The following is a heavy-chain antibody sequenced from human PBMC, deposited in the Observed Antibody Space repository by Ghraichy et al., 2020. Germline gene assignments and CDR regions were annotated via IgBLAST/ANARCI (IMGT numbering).Heavy chain of an antibody. CDR2: INHSGST. J-gene: IGHJ4*02. CDR3: ASLTSK. CDR1: GGSFSGYY. D-gene: IGHD4/OR15-4a*01. Sequence: TLSLTCAVYGGSFSGYYWSWIRQPPGKGLEWIGEINHSGSTNYNPSLKSRVTISVDTSKNQFSLKLSSVTAADTAVYYCASLTSKWGQGTLVTVSS. V-gene: IGHV4-34*01.